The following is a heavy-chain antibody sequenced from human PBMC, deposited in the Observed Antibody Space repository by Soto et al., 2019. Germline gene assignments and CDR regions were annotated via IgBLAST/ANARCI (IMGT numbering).Heavy chain of an antibody. D-gene: IGHD1-26*01. V-gene: IGHV3-30-3*02. Sequence: SLRLSCAASGFTFSSYAMQWVRQAPGKGLEWVAVISYDGSNKNYADSVKGRFTISRDNSKNTLYLQMNSLRAEDTAVYYCAKLGSGTNQPQFDYWGQGTLVTVSS. J-gene: IGHJ4*02. CDR3: AKLGSGTNQPQFDY. CDR1: GFTFSSYA. CDR2: ISYDGSNK.